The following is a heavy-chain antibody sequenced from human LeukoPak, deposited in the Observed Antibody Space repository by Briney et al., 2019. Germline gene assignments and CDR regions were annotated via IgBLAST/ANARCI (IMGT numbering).Heavy chain of an antibody. CDR3: ARVGYSSGWYDWFDP. J-gene: IGHJ5*02. CDR2: IYYSGST. V-gene: IGHV4-59*12. Sequence: PSETLSLTCTVSGGSISSYYWSWIRQPPGKGLEWIGYIYYSGSTSYNPSLKSRVTISVDTSKNQFSLKLSSVTAADTAVYYCARVGYSSGWYDWFDPWGQGTLVTVSS. CDR1: GGSISSYY. D-gene: IGHD6-19*01.